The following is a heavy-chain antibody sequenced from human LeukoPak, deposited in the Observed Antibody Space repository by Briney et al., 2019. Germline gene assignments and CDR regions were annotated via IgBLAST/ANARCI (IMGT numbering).Heavy chain of an antibody. CDR3: AREGRVSGYDFDC. V-gene: IGHV3-74*03. CDR2: INSDWSSI. CDR1: GFTFSSYW. J-gene: IGHJ4*02. D-gene: IGHD5-12*01. Sequence: GGSLRLSCAASGFTFSSYWMHWVRQAPGKGLVWVSRINSDWSSITYADSVKGRFTISRDNAKNTLYLQMNSLRVEDTSVYYCAREGRVSGYDFDCWGQGTLVTVSS.